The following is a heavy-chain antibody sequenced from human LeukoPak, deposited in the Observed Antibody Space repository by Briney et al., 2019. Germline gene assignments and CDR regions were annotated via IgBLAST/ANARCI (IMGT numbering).Heavy chain of an antibody. CDR1: GGSMNFFNFY. V-gene: IGHV4-39*01. CDR2: IHNTGNT. Sequence: SETLSLTCTVSGGSMNFFNFYWGWVRQPPGKGLEWIGNIHNTGNTFYNPSLKRRVTMSVDTSKNQFSLKLSSVTAADTAVYYCASGREVSWFYYWGQGTLVTVSS. D-gene: IGHD3-10*01. J-gene: IGHJ4*02. CDR3: ASGREVSWFYY.